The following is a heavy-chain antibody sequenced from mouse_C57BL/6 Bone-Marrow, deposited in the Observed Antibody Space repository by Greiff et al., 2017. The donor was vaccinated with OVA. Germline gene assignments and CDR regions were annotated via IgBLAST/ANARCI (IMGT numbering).Heavy chain of an antibody. CDR2: IYPGSGNT. J-gene: IGHJ3*01. V-gene: IGHV1-76*01. CDR3: ASKGAY. CDR1: GYTFTDYY. Sequence: QVQLQQSGAELVRPGASVKLSCKASGYTFTDYYINWVKQRPGQGLEWIARIYPGSGNTYYNEKFKGKATLTAEKSSSTAYMQLSSLTSEDSAVYFCASKGAYWGQGTLVTVSA.